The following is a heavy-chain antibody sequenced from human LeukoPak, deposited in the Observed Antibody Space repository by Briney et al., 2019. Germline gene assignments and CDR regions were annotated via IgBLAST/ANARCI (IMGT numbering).Heavy chain of an antibody. CDR3: ARGRWPVDY. CDR1: GGSIRSSYYY. V-gene: IGHV4-39*01. Sequence: SETLSLTCTVSGGSIRSSYYYWGWIRQPPGKGLEWIGIIYSSGSTYYSPSLKSRVTISVDTSKNQFSLKLNSVTAADTAVYYCARGRWPVDYWGQGTLVTVSS. CDR2: IYSSGST. J-gene: IGHJ4*02. D-gene: IGHD2-15*01.